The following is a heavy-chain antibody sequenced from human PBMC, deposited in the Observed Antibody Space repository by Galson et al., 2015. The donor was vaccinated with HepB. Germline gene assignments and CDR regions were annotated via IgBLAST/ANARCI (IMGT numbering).Heavy chain of an antibody. Sequence: QSGAEVKKPGESLKISCTGSGYSFTSYWIGWVRQMPGKGLEWMGIIYPGDSDTRYSPSFQGQVSISADNSISTAYLQWSSLKASDNTAIYYCARHLSMVRGVMRGMDVWGQGTTVTVSS. D-gene: IGHD3-10*01. J-gene: IGHJ6*02. CDR2: IYPGDSDT. V-gene: IGHV5-51*01. CDR1: GYSFTSYW. CDR3: ARHLSMVRGVMRGMDV.